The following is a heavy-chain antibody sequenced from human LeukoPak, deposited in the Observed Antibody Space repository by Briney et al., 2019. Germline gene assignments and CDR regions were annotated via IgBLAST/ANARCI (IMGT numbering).Heavy chain of an antibody. V-gene: IGHV4-61*02. J-gene: IGHJ5*02. CDR1: GDSISTGGYF. CDR2: IYAGGKT. D-gene: IGHD3-10*01. Sequence: SETLSLTCTVSGDSISTGGYFWSWIRQPAGKGLEWIGRIYAGGKTNYNPSLRSRVTLSVDTSRNQFSLKLNSVTAADTAVYYCARMDYYGSGTYHSWFDPWGQGTLVTVSS. CDR3: ARMDYYGSGTYHSWFDP.